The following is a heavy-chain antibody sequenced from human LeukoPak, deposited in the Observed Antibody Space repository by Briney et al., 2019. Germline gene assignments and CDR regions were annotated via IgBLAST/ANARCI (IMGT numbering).Heavy chain of an antibody. CDR3: AREEKGYCSSTSCYLFDY. CDR2: FDPEDGET. Sequence: ASVKVSCKVSGYTLTELSMHWVRQAPGKGLEWMGGFDPEDGETIYAQKFQGRVTMTEDTSTDTAYMELSSLRSEDTAVYYCAREEKGYCSSTSCYLFDYWGQGTLVTVSS. CDR1: GYTLTELS. J-gene: IGHJ4*02. V-gene: IGHV1-24*01. D-gene: IGHD2-2*01.